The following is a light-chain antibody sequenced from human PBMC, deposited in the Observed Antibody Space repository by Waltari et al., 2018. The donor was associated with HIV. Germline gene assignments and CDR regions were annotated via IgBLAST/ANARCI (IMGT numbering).Light chain of an antibody. V-gene: IGLV3-27*01. CDR2: KDS. CDR3: YSASDTRGV. Sequence: DLIQPSSVSVSPGQPVTITCSGQIFEENLVRWFQQRPGQAPVLVIFKDSERPSKIPERFSGSRSGTTVMLTISGARMEDEADYYCYSASDTRGVFGTGTKVTVL. J-gene: IGLJ1*01. CDR1: IFEENL.